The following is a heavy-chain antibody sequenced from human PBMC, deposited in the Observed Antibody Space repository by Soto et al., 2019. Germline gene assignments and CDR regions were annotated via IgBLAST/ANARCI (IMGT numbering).Heavy chain of an antibody. CDR3: ARERSWSFDY. D-gene: IGHD1-26*01. CDR1: GFTFSSYG. V-gene: IGHV3-33*01. CDR2: IWYDGSNK. J-gene: IGHJ4*02. Sequence: QVQLVESGGGVVQPGRSLRLSCAASGFTFSSYGMHWVRQAPGKGLEGVAVIWYDGSNKYYADSVKGRFTISRDNSKNTLYLQVNSLRAEDTAVYYCARERSWSFDYWGQGTPVTVSS.